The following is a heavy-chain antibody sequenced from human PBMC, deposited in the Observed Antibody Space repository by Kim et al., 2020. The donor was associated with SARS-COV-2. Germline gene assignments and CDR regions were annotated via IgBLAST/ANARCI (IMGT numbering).Heavy chain of an antibody. V-gene: IGHV1-2*06. CDR1: GYTFTGLY. D-gene: IGHD2-15*01. J-gene: IGHJ6*01. Sequence: ASVKVSCKASGYTFTGLYMHWVRQAPGQGLEWMGRINPNSGVTTYAQKFQGRVTMTRATTVTTAYMELTSLRSDDTAVYYCARDREPYCSGGTYFGMDVW. CDR2: INPNSGVT. CDR3: ARDREPYCSGGTYFGMDV.